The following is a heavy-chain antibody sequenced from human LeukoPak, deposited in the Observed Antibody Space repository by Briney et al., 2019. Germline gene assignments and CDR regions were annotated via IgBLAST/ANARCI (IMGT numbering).Heavy chain of an antibody. CDR3: AGGVVAATLSERYYYYYMDV. D-gene: IGHD2-15*01. CDR1: GGTFSSYA. CDR2: IIPIFGTA. Sequence: GASVKVSCKASGGTFSSYAISWVRQAPGQGLEWMGGIIPIFGTANYAQKFQGRVTITADKSTSTAYMELSSLRSEDTAVYYCAGGVVAATLSERYYYYYMDVWGKGTTVTVSS. V-gene: IGHV1-69*06. J-gene: IGHJ6*03.